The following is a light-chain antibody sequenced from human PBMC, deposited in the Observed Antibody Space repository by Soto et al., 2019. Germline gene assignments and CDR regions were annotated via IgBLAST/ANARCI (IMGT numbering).Light chain of an antibody. J-gene: IGLJ2*01. CDR1: SSDDGGYNY. V-gene: IGLV2-14*01. Sequence: QSALTQPASVSGSPGQSITISCTGTSSDDGGYNYVSWYQQHPGKAPKLMIYDVSNRPPGVSNRFSGSKSGNTASLTISGLQAEDEADYYCSSYTSSSTLVVFGGGTKLTVL. CDR2: DVS. CDR3: SSYTSSSTLVV.